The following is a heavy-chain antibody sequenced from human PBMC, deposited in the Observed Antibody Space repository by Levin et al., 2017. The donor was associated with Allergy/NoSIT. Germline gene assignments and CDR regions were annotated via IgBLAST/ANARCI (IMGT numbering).Heavy chain of an antibody. CDR1: GGSFSGYY. CDR3: ARRGPDVLLWFGGEDYFDY. V-gene: IGHV4-34*01. J-gene: IGHJ4*02. Sequence: PSETLSLTCAVYGGSFSGYYWSWIRQPPGKGLEWIGEINHSGSTNYNPSLKSRVTISVDTSKNQFSLKLSSVTAADTAVYYCARRGPDVLLWFGGEDYFDYWGQGTLVTVSS. CDR2: INHSGST. D-gene: IGHD3-10*01.